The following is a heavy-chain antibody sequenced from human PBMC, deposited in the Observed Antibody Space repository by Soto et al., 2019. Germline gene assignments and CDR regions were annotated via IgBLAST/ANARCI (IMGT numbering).Heavy chain of an antibody. CDR3: AGVSNRQRRFDP. CDR2: ISAYNGNT. Sequence: ASVKVSCKASGYTFTSYGISWVRQAPGQGLEWMGWISAYNGNTNYAQKLQGRVTMTTDTSTSTAYMELRSLGSDDTGGYYCAGVSNRQRRFDPWGQGTLVTVSS. CDR1: GYTFTSYG. J-gene: IGHJ5*02. V-gene: IGHV1-18*01.